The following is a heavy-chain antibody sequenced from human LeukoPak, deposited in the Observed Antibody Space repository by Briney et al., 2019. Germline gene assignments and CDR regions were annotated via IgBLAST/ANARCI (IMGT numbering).Heavy chain of an antibody. CDR2: ISPKNGDT. V-gene: IGHV1-18*01. D-gene: IGHD4-17*01. J-gene: IGHJ4*02. CDR3: ARGPLYGDYYCDF. Sequence: ASVTVSCKASNYNFSDYTINWVRQAPGQGLEWMGWISPKNGDTNPAQRFQGRVTMTTETSTTTAYMDLRNLTSDDTAVYFCARGPLYGDYYCDFWGQGTPVTVSS. CDR1: NYNFSDYT.